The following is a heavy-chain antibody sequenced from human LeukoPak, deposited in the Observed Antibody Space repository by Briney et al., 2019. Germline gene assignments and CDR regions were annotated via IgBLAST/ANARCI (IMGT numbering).Heavy chain of an antibody. CDR3: ARVDSYGYGTSDY. CDR2: MNPNSGNT. V-gene: IGHV1-8*01. Sequence: ASVKVSCKASGYTFTSYDINWVRQAPGQGLEWMGWMNPNSGNTGYAQKFQGRVTMTRNTSISTAYMELSSLRSEDTAVYYCARVDSYGYGTSDYWGQGTLVTVSS. D-gene: IGHD5-18*01. J-gene: IGHJ4*02. CDR1: GYTFTSYD.